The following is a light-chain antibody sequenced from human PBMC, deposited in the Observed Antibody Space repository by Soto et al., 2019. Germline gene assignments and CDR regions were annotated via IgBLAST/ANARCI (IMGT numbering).Light chain of an antibody. CDR2: EVN. V-gene: IGLV2-8*01. CDR3: SSYGGYNNFV. CDR1: NSDVGGYNY. Sequence: QSVLTQPPSASGSPGQSVTISCTGTNSDVGGYNYVSWFQQHPGKAPKLIIHEVNQRPSGVPDRFSGSKSGNTASLTVSGLQAEDEGTYYCSSYGGYNNFVFGTGTKVTVL. J-gene: IGLJ1*01.